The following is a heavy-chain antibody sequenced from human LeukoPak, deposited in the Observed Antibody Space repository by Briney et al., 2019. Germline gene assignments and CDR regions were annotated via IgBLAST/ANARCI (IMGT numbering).Heavy chain of an antibody. D-gene: IGHD6-6*01. CDR1: GFTVSSNY. CDR3: VRAPGDSSSYADY. CDR2: IYSGGST. V-gene: IGHV3-53*01. Sequence: QPGGSLRLSCAASGFTVSSNYMSWVRQAPGKGLEWVSVIYSGGSTYYADSVKGRFTISRDNSKNTLYLQMNSLRAEDTAVYYCVRAPGDSSSYADYWGQGTLVTVSS. J-gene: IGHJ4*02.